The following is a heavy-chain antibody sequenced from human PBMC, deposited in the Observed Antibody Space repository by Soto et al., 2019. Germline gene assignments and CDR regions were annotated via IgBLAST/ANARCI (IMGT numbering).Heavy chain of an antibody. CDR2: IHRAGVT. V-gene: IGHV4-4*02. Sequence: QVHLQESGPGLVKPSETLSLTCAISGGSTSSSDWWTWVRQPPGEGLEWIGEIHRAGVTNYNSSLKSRLTISLDHSRNQFSLRLTSVTAADAAVYFCAGRPEIHPRWGQGILVPVSS. CDR3: AGRPEIHPR. CDR1: GGSTSSSDW. D-gene: IGHD1-26*01. J-gene: IGHJ4*02.